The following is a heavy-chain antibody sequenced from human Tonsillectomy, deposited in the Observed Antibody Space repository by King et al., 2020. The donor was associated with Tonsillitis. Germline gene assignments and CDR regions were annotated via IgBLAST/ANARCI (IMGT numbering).Heavy chain of an antibody. CDR3: ARSMYSYGFYFDY. V-gene: IGHV4-61*02. CDR2: VYTSGST. J-gene: IGHJ4*02. CDR1: GGSISSGTYY. D-gene: IGHD5-18*01. Sequence: QLQESGPGLVKPSQTLSLTCTVSGGSISSGTYYWSWIRQPAGKGLEWIGRVYTSGSTNYNPSLKSRVTISLATSKNQFSLKLSSVTAADTAVYYCARSMYSYGFYFDYWGQGTLVTVSA.